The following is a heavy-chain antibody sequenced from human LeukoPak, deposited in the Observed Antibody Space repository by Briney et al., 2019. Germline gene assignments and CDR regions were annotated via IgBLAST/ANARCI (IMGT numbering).Heavy chain of an antibody. D-gene: IGHD3-22*01. CDR3: AGLASSGYYLDY. CDR1: GGSISSRIYY. Sequence: SETLSLTCTVSGGSISSRIYYWAWIRQPPGKGLEWIGSIYYSGSTFYNPSLKSRVTIFVDTSKNQFSLKLSSVTAADTPVYYCAGLASSGYYLDYWGQGTLVTVSS. CDR2: IYYSGST. V-gene: IGHV4-39*01. J-gene: IGHJ4*02.